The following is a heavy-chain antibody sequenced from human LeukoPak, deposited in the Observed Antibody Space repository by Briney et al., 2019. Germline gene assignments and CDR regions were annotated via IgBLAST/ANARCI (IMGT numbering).Heavy chain of an antibody. CDR3: ARAGSGSYLYYYYMDV. Sequence: SETLSLTCTVSGYSITSGYYWGWIRQPPGKGLEWIGQIYTSGSTNYNPSLKSRVTMSVDTSKNQFSLKLSSVTAADTAVYYCARAGSGSYLYYYYMDVWGKGTTVTVSS. V-gene: IGHV4-38-2*02. CDR2: IYTSGST. D-gene: IGHD3-10*01. J-gene: IGHJ6*03. CDR1: GYSITSGYY.